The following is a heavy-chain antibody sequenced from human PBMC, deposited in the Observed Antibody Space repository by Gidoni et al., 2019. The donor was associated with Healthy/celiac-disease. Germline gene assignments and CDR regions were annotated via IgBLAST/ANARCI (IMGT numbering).Heavy chain of an antibody. D-gene: IGHD3-22*01. V-gene: IGHV4-59*01. CDR2: IYYSGST. J-gene: IGHJ6*02. CDR3: AREAYYYDSSGPRGNYYYGMDV. Sequence: QVQLQESGPGLVKPSETLSLTCTVSGGSISSYYWSWIRQPPGKGLEWIGYIYYSGSTNYNPSLKSRVTISVDTSKNQFSLKLSSVTAADTAVYYCAREAYYYDSSGPRGNYYYGMDVWGQGTTVTVSS. CDR1: GGSISSYY.